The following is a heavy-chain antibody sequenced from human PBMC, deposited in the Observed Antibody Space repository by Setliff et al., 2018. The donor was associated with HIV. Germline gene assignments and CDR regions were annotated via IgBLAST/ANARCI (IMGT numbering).Heavy chain of an antibody. Sequence: GGSLRLSCAASGFTFSSYSMNWVRQAPGNGLEWLSYISGNSGTKYYADSVKGRFTISRDNAKNSLFLQMNSLRAEDMAIYYCTRDPVGAVLSYFDYWGQGSLVTVSS. V-gene: IGHV3-48*01. CDR2: ISGNSGTK. J-gene: IGHJ4*02. D-gene: IGHD1-26*01. CDR1: GFTFSSYS. CDR3: TRDPVGAVLSYFDY.